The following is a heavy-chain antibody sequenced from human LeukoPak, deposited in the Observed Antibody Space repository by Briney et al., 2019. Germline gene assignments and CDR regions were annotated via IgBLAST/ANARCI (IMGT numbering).Heavy chain of an antibody. J-gene: IGHJ6*03. CDR2: ISNNGKA. D-gene: IGHD2-21*01. Sequence: SETLSLTCTVSGASISSSSWTWIRQSPGKGLESLGFISNNGKAKYKSSFEGRVSMSLDTSKSQFSLTLSSVTAADTAVYFCARRIYSGTVRHLLYSFMDVWGKGTTVIVS. CDR3: ARRIYSGTVRHLLYSFMDV. V-gene: IGHV4-59*08. CDR1: GASISSSS.